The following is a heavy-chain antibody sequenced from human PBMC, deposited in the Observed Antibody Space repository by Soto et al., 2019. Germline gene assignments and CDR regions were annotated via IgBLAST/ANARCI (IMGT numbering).Heavy chain of an antibody. V-gene: IGHV4-39*01. D-gene: IGHD6-13*01. J-gene: IGHJ4*02. Sequence: QLQLQESGPGLVKPSETLSLTCTVSGGSISSSSYYWGWIRQPPGKGLEWIGSIYYSGSTYYNPSIKSRVTISVDTSKNQFSLKLSSVTAADTAVYYCARRTVLAAAGTKFDYWGQGTLVTVSS. CDR2: IYYSGST. CDR3: ARRTVLAAAGTKFDY. CDR1: GGSISSSSYY.